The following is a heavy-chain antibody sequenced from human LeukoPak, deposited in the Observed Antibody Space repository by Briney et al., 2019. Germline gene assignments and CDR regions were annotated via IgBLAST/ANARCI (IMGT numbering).Heavy chain of an antibody. V-gene: IGHV1-69*04. CDR2: IIPILGIA. J-gene: IGHJ4*02. Sequence: SVKVSCKASGGTFSSYAISWVRQAPGQGVEWRGRIIPILGIANYAQKFQGRVTITADKSTSTAYMELSSLRSEDTAVYYCAKDYLDTANVIGYWGQGTPVTVSS. CDR1: GGTFSSYA. D-gene: IGHD5-18*01. CDR3: AKDYLDTANVIGY.